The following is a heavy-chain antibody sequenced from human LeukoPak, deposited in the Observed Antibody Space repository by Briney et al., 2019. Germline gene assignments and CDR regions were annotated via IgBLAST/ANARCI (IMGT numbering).Heavy chain of an antibody. CDR1: GFTFSSYA. CDR2: ISSNGGST. Sequence: GGSLRLSCAASGFTFSSYAMHWVRQAPGKGLEYVSAISSNGGSTYYANSVKGRFTISRDNSKNTLYLQMGSLRAEDMAVYYCARGALLRYFDWLLDRVGAFDIWGQGTMVTVSS. V-gene: IGHV3-64*01. CDR3: ARGALLRYFDWLLDRVGAFDI. D-gene: IGHD3-9*01. J-gene: IGHJ3*02.